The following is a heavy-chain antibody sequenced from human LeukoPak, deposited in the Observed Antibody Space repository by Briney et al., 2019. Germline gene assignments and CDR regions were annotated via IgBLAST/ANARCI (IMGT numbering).Heavy chain of an antibody. J-gene: IGHJ4*02. CDR3: AKGSGSSGWNDLLGVVDY. V-gene: IGHV3-30*18. D-gene: IGHD6-19*01. Sequence: GGSLRLSCAASGFAFGTYGIHWVRQAPGKGLEWVAVLSFDGSSEYYADSVKGRFTVSRDNSKNTLYLQMNSLRDEDTAVYYCAKGSGSSGWNDLLGVVDYWGQGTLVTVSS. CDR1: GFAFGTYG. CDR2: LSFDGSSE.